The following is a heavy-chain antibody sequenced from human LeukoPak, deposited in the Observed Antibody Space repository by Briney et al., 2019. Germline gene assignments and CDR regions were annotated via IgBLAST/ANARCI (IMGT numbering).Heavy chain of an antibody. J-gene: IGHJ6*02. CDR1: GGSISSYY. CDR2: IYYSGST. CDR3: AREGYYYGMDV. Sequence: PSGTLSLTCTVSGGSISSYYWSWIRQPPGKRLEWIGYIYYSGSTNYNPSLKSRVTISVDTSKNQFSLKLSSVTAADTAVYYCAREGYYYGMDVWGQGTTVTVSS. V-gene: IGHV4-59*01.